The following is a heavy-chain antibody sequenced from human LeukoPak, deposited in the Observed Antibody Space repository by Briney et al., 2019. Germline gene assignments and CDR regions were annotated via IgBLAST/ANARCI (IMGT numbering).Heavy chain of an antibody. CDR2: ISGSGGST. D-gene: IGHD3-10*01. CDR1: GFTFSNYW. CDR3: AGDPDAFDI. V-gene: IGHV3-23*01. J-gene: IGHJ3*02. Sequence: GGSLRLSCAASGFTFSNYWMHWVRQAPGKGLEWVSAISGSGGSTYYADSVKGRFTISRDNSKNTLYLQMNSLRAEDTAVYYCAGDPDAFDIWGQGTMVTVSS.